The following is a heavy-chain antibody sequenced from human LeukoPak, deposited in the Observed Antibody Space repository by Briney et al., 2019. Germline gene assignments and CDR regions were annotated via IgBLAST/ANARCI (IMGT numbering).Heavy chain of an antibody. CDR3: ARRYCTGACFSYGIDP. CDR1: GVSISPYY. Sequence: SETLSLTCTVSGVSISPYYWHWIRQPPGKGLEWIGSILDDGSPKYNHSLKNRITISLDTSKNQISLRLTSVAAADTAMYYCARRYCTGACFSYGIDPWGQGTLVTVTS. D-gene: IGHD2-8*02. J-gene: IGHJ5*02. V-gene: IGHV4-59*08. CDR2: ILDDGSP.